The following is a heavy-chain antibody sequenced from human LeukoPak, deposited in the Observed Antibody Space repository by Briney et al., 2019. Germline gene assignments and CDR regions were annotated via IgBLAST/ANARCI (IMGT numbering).Heavy chain of an antibody. D-gene: IGHD1-26*01. CDR1: GFTFSSYA. V-gene: IGHV3-30-3*01. CDR3: ARDRQWELSSYFDY. Sequence: QSGGSLRLSCAASGFTFSSYAMHWVRQAPGKGLEWEAVISYDGSNKHYADSVKGRFTISRDNSKNTLYLQMNSLRAEDTAVYYCARDRQWELSSYFDYWGQGTLVTVSS. CDR2: ISYDGSNK. J-gene: IGHJ4*02.